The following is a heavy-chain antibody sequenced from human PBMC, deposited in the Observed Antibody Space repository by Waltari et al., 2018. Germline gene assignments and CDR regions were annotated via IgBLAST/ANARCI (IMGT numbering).Heavy chain of an antibody. J-gene: IGHJ4*02. CDR2: IYSGGST. V-gene: IGHV3-53*02. Sequence: EVQLVETGGGLIQPGGSLRLSCAASGFTVRSNYTSWFRQAPGKGLEWVSVIYSGGSTYYADSVKGRFTISRDNSKNTLYLQMNSLRAEDTAVYYCAMGGAVAGSDDYWGQGTLVTVSS. CDR3: AMGGAVAGSDDY. D-gene: IGHD6-19*01. CDR1: GFTVRSNY.